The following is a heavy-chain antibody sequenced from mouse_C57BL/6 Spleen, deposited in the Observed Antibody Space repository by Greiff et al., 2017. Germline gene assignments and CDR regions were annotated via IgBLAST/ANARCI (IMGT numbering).Heavy chain of an antibody. CDR3: ARPLDSSGPWFAY. V-gene: IGHV1-55*01. Sequence: QVQLQQPGAELVKPGASVKMSCKASGYTFTSYWITWVKQRPGQGLEWIGDIYPGSGSTNYNEKFKSKATLTVDTSSSTAYMQLSSLTSEDSAVYYCARPLDSSGPWFAYGGQGTLVTVSA. J-gene: IGHJ3*01. CDR2: IYPGSGST. D-gene: IGHD3-2*02. CDR1: GYTFTSYW.